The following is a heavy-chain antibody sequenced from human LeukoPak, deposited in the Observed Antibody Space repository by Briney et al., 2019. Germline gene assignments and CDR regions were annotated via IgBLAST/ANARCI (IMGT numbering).Heavy chain of an antibody. CDR2: ISSSNIYT. V-gene: IGHV3-21*01. Sequence: GGSLRLSCALSIFPLNIYSMNGVRDARGEGGEGVLSISSSNIYTYYTHSVTVRFTISRDKAKTSLYLQMNRLRAQHTALYYSARESGIYPDAFDIWGQGTLVTVSS. J-gene: IGHJ3*02. CDR3: ARESGIYPDAFDI. D-gene: IGHD3-3*01. CDR1: IFPLNIYS.